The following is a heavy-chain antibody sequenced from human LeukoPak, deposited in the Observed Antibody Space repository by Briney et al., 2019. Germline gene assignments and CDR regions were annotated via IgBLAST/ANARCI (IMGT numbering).Heavy chain of an antibody. J-gene: IGHJ3*02. CDR2: ISRSGSTV. CDR3: ATSSSSVYAFDI. D-gene: IGHD6-6*01. V-gene: IGHV3-48*03. Sequence: GGSLRLSCAAFGFTFSSYEMSWVRQAPGKGLEWFSYISRSGSTVYYADSVKGRFTISRDNAKNSLFLQINSLRAEDTAVYYCATSSSSVYAFDIWGQGTMVTVSS. CDR1: GFTFSSYE.